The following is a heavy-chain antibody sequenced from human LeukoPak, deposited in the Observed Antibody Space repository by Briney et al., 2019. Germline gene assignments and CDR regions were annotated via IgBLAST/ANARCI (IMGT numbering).Heavy chain of an antibody. CDR2: IKQDGSEK. J-gene: IGHJ6*02. Sequence: GGSLRLSCAASGFTFSTYWMTWVRQAPGKGLEWVANIKQDGSEKYYVDSVKGRFTISRDNSKNTLYLQMNSLRAEDTALYYCAKVKTGSTVTTDDNDYYYGMDVWGQGTTVTVSS. V-gene: IGHV3-7*03. D-gene: IGHD4-17*01. CDR3: AKVKTGSTVTTDDNDYYYGMDV. CDR1: GFTFSTYW.